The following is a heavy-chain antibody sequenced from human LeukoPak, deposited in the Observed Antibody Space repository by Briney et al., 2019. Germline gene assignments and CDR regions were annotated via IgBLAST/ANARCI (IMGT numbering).Heavy chain of an antibody. D-gene: IGHD4-17*01. Sequence: PSETLSLTCSVSGDSISISYWPWIRPPPRKGLEGIGYSNYNGSSNYNPPLQTRLAKSLDTPKNQFPLKLTSVPAADTAVYDCARARRYGYYADYWGQGTQVTVSS. J-gene: IGHJ4*02. CDR2: SNYNGSS. CDR1: GDSISISY. V-gene: IGHV4-59*01. CDR3: ARARRYGYYADY.